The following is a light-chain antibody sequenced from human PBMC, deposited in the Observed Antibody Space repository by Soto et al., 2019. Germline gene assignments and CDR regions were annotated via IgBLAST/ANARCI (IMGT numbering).Light chain of an antibody. Sequence: EIALTQSPATLSLSPGDRATLSCRASQSVTSALAWFQQKPGQAPRLLIYDVSRRSTGIPARFSGSGSETDFTLTINSLEPEDFAVDYSQQRTTWPTFGGGTKVEIK. CDR3: QQRTTWPT. CDR2: DVS. J-gene: IGKJ4*01. V-gene: IGKV3-11*01. CDR1: QSVTSA.